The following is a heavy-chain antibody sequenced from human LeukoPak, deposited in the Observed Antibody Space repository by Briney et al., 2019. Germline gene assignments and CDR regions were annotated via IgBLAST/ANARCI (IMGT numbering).Heavy chain of an antibody. V-gene: IGHV3-33*01. CDR3: ARHYYGDHRRFDY. CDR1: GFTFSSYG. Sequence: GGSLRLSCAASGFTFSSYGMHWVRQAPGKGLEWVAVIWYDGSNKYYADSVKGRFTISRDNSKNTLYLQMHSLRADDTAVYYCARHYYGDHRRFDYWGQGTLVTVSS. D-gene: IGHD4-17*01. CDR2: IWYDGSNK. J-gene: IGHJ4*02.